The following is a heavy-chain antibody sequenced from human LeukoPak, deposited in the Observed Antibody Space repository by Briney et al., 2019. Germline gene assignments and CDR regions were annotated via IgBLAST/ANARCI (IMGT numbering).Heavy chain of an antibody. V-gene: IGHV1-8*03. Sequence: ASVKASCKASGYTFTSYDINWVRQATGQGLEWMGWMNPNSGNTGYAQKLQGRVTITRNTSISTAYMELSSLRSEDTAVYYCARNGLWLGELLYYDAFDIWGQGTMVTVSS. CDR2: MNPNSGNT. D-gene: IGHD3-10*01. CDR1: GYTFTSYD. J-gene: IGHJ3*02. CDR3: ARNGLWLGELLYYDAFDI.